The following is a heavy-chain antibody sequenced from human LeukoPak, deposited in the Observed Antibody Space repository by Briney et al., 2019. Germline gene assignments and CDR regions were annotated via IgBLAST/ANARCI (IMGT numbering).Heavy chain of an antibody. V-gene: IGHV3-7*01. D-gene: IGHD3-3*01. CDR3: ARVKTYYDFWSGRPHNYYYYYMDV. CDR2: IKQDGSEK. Sequence: GGSLRLSCAASGFTFSSYWMSWVRQAPGKGLEWVANIKQDGSEKYYVDSVKGRFTISRDNAKNSLYLQMNSLRAEDTAVYYCARVKTYYDFWSGRPHNYYYYYMDVWGKGTTVTVSS. J-gene: IGHJ6*03. CDR1: GFTFSSYW.